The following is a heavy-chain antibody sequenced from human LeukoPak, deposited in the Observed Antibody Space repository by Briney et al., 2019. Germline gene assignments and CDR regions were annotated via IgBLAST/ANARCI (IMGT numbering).Heavy chain of an antibody. D-gene: IGHD5-12*01. CDR2: ISSSSSTI. J-gene: IGHJ3*02. Sequence: GGSLRLSCAASGFTFSSYIMNWVRQAPGKGLEWVSYISSSSSTIYYADSVKGRFTISRDNAKNSLYLQMNSLRAEDTAVYYCARSGVATIIDAFDIWGQGTMVTVSS. V-gene: IGHV3-48*01. CDR1: GFTFSSYI. CDR3: ARSGVATIIDAFDI.